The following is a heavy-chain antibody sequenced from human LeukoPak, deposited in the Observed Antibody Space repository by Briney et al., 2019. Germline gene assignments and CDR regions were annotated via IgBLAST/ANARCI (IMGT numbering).Heavy chain of an antibody. V-gene: IGHV4-38-2*02. D-gene: IGHD6-13*01. Sequence: SETLSLTCTVSGYSISSGYYWGWIRQPPGKGLEWIGSIHHSGSTYYNPSLKSRVTISVDTSKNQFSLKLSSVTATDTAVYYCAREIPPRYSNLLDMDVWGKGTTVTVSS. J-gene: IGHJ6*03. CDR3: AREIPPRYSNLLDMDV. CDR1: GYSISSGYY. CDR2: IHHSGST.